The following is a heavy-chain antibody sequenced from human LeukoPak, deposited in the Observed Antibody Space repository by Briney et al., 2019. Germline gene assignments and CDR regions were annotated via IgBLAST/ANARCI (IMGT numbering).Heavy chain of an antibody. CDR1: GGSISSSNW. J-gene: IGHJ4*02. Sequence: SGTLSLTCAVSGGSISSSNWGSGGRQPPGKGLGWIGEIYHSGSTKYNPSLKSRVTIAVDKSKNQFSLKLSSVTAADTAVYYCARLVVRSSRDYWGQGTLVTVSS. CDR2: IYHSGST. CDR3: ARLVVRSSRDY. V-gene: IGHV4-4*02. D-gene: IGHD2-15*01.